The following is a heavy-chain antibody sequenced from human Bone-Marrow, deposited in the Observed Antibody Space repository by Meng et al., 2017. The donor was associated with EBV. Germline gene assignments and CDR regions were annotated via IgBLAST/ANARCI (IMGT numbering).Heavy chain of an antibody. Sequence: LRLRGSGPGQVTPSGTPSLTCTVSGDSISSFYYWGWIRRPPGRGLEWIGSVHYTGSTYYSPSLKSRVTVSVDTSKNQFSLRLTSVTAADTAVYYCARPFPSWQSPRLDPFGAWGQGTLVTVSS. J-gene: IGHJ5*02. V-gene: IGHV4-39*01. CDR1: GDSISSFYY. CDR2: VHYTGST. D-gene: IGHD6-19*01. CDR3: ARPFPSWQSPRLDPFGA.